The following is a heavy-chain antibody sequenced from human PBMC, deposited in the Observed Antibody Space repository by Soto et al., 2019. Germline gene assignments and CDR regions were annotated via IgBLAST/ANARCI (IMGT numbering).Heavy chain of an antibody. V-gene: IGHV4-39*01. CDR3: ARHILTGYYGGPYFDY. D-gene: IGHD3-9*01. CDR1: GGSISSSSYY. J-gene: IGHJ4*02. Sequence: SETLSLTCTVSGGSISSSSYYWGWIRQPPGKVLDCIGYIYYSGSTYYNPSLKSRVTISVDTSKNQFSLKLSSVTAADTAVYYCARHILTGYYGGPYFDYWGQGTLVTVSS. CDR2: IYYSGST.